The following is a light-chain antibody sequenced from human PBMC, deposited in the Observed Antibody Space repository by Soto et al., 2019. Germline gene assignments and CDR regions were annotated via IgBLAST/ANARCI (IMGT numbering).Light chain of an antibody. CDR1: LSISSW. CDR2: MAS. V-gene: IGKV1-5*03. J-gene: IGKJ1*01. Sequence: DIQMTQSPSTLSASVGDRVTITCRASLSISSWLAWYQQQPGKAPKLLIYMASSLESGVPSRFSGSGSGTEFTLTIMSLQPDDFATHFFQPYTSYCPTFGQQTQVEIK. CDR3: QPYTSYCPT.